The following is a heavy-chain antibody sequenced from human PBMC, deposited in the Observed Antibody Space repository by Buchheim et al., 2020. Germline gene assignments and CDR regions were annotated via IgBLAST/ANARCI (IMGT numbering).Heavy chain of an antibody. CDR3: ARHGAALVPRYYFDY. D-gene: IGHD3-16*01. CDR2: IYYSGST. CDR1: GGSISSSSYY. V-gene: IGHV4-39*01. Sequence: QLQLQESGPGLVKPSETLSLTCTVSGGSISSSSYYWGWIRQPPGKGLEWIGSIYYSGSTYSNPSLKRRVTISVDTSQNQFSLKLSSVTAADTAVYYCARHGAALVPRYYFDYWGQGTL. J-gene: IGHJ4*02.